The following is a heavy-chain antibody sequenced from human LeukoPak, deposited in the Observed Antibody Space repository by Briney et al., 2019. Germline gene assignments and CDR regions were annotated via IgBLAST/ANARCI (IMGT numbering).Heavy chain of an antibody. D-gene: IGHD3-22*01. CDR2: IYYIGST. J-gene: IGHJ3*02. CDR3: ARVSNSGYNSRGAFDI. V-gene: IGHV4-59*01. Sequence: PSETLSLTCTVSGGSISNYYWSWIRQPPGKELEWIGYIYYIGSTNYNPSLKSRVTISVDTSKNQFSLKLSSVTAADTAVYYCARVSNSGYNSRGAFDIWGQGTMVTVSS. CDR1: GGSISNYY.